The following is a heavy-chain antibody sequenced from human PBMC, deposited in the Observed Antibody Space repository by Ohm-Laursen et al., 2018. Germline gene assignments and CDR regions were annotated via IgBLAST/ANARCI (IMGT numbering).Heavy chain of an antibody. Sequence: SLRLSCAASGFSFSTYSMNWVRQAPGKGLEWVSHVSGSGYTKYYGDSVKGRFTISRDNAENSLYLQMNSLRADDTAVYYCADPPNRDFWGQGTLVTVSS. V-gene: IGHV3-48*01. D-gene: IGHD2-8*01. CDR3: ADPPNRDF. CDR2: VSGSGYTK. J-gene: IGHJ4*02. CDR1: GFSFSTYS.